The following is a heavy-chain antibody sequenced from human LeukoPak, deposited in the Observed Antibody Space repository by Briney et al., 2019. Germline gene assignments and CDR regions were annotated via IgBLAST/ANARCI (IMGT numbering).Heavy chain of an antibody. CDR2: ISDDGSTK. CDR1: GFTFSSFA. D-gene: IGHD3-9*01. Sequence: GGSLRLSCAASGFTFSSFAMHWVRQAPGKGLEWVTVISDDGSTKHYADSVKGRFTISRDNSKNTLDLQMNSLRAEDTAVYYCARDVGDILTGYWFDPWGQGTLVTVSS. J-gene: IGHJ5*02. CDR3: ARDVGDILTGYWFDP. V-gene: IGHV3-30-3*01.